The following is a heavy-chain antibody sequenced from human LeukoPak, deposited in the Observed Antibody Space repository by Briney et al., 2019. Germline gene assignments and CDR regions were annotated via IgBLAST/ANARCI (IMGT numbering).Heavy chain of an antibody. Sequence: SETLSLTCSVSGDSISTYHWNWIRKPPGKGLEWIAYMQSTGNSKYNPSLKSRATMSVDTSKNQVVLNLSSVTAADTDVYYCARDKRHSYGRYFAHWGQGMLVTVSS. CDR3: ARDKRHSYGRYFAH. CDR2: MQSTGNS. CDR1: GDSISTYH. V-gene: IGHV4-59*01. J-gene: IGHJ4*02. D-gene: IGHD5-18*01.